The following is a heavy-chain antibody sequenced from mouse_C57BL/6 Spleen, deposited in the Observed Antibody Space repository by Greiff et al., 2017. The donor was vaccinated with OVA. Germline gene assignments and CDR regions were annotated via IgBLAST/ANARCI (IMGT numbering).Heavy chain of an antibody. Sequence: EVQGVESGGGLVKPGGSLKLSCAASGFTFSSYAMSWVRQTPEKRLEWVATISDGGSYTYYPDNVKGRFTISRDNAKNNLYLQMSHLKSEDTAMYYCARDPLLGRGYFDVWGTGTTVTVSS. J-gene: IGHJ1*03. D-gene: IGHD4-1*01. CDR1: GFTFSSYA. CDR2: ISDGGSYT. V-gene: IGHV5-4*01. CDR3: ARDPLLGRGYFDV.